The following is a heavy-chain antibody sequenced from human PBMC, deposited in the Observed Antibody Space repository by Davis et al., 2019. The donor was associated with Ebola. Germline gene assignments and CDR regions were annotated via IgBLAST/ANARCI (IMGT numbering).Heavy chain of an antibody. CDR3: ARGQTGFYFDSSDSPSWFDP. CDR2: MNPNSGNT. CDR1: GYTFTSYD. D-gene: IGHD3-22*01. Sequence: ASVKVSCKASGYTFTSYDINWVRQATGQGLEWMGWMNPNSGNTGYAQKFQGRVTMTRNTSTSTVYMEMRSLRPEDTAVYFCARGQTGFYFDSSDSPSWFDPWGQGTQVTVSS. J-gene: IGHJ5*02. V-gene: IGHV1-8*01.